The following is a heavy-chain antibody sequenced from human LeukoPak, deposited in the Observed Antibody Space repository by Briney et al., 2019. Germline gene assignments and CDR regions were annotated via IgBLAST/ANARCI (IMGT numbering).Heavy chain of an antibody. CDR3: ARNILFAFDI. CDR1: GLTVSSSY. J-gene: IGHJ3*02. V-gene: IGHV3-53*01. CDR2: IYNDGST. Sequence: GGSLRLSCAASGLTVSSSYMSWVRQAPGKGLEWVSIIYNDGSTYYADSMKGRFTISRDNSRNTLYLQVNSLRAEDTAMYYCARNILFAFDIWGQGTMVTVSS.